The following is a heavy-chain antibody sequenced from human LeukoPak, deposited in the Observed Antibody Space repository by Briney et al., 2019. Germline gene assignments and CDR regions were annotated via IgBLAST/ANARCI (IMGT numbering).Heavy chain of an antibody. J-gene: IGHJ4*02. D-gene: IGHD3-9*01. CDR1: GLTFSSYS. Sequence: KAGGSLRLSCAASGLTFSSYSMNWVRQAPGKGLELVSSISSSSRYIYYADSVKGRFTISRDNAKNSLYLQMNSLRAEDTAVYYCARGGSDILTQHDYWGQGTLVTVSS. CDR2: ISSSSRYI. V-gene: IGHV3-21*01. CDR3: ARGGSDILTQHDY.